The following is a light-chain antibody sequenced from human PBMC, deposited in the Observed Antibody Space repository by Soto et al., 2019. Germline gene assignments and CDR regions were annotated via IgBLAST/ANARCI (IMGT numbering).Light chain of an antibody. Sequence: ATQIPQPPSSLLASVGDRATITCRASQGIRIDLGWYQQKPGKAPKLLIYAASSLQSGVPSRFSGSGSGTDFTLTISSLQPEDFATYYCLQDYNYPRTFGQGTKVEIK. CDR1: QGIRID. CDR3: LQDYNYPRT. CDR2: AAS. V-gene: IGKV1-6*01. J-gene: IGKJ1*01.